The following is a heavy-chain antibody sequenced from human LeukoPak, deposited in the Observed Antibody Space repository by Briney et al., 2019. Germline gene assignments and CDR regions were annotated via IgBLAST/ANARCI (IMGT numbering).Heavy chain of an antibody. CDR1: GGSISSGSYY. CDR2: IYTSGST. V-gene: IGHV4-61*09. CDR3: ARDRYYYDSSGYGLWFDP. J-gene: IGHJ5*02. Sequence: PSETLSLTCTVSGGSISSGSYYWSWIRQPAGKGLEWIGHIYTSGSTNYNPSLKSRVTISVDTSKNQFSLKLSSVTAADTAVYYCARDRYYYDSSGYGLWFDPWGQGTLVTVSS. D-gene: IGHD3-22*01.